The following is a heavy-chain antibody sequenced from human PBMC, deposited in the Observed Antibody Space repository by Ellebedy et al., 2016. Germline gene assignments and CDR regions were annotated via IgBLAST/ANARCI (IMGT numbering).Heavy chain of an antibody. CDR3: ARDVPVAGNGDWFDP. J-gene: IGHJ5*02. CDR2: IKQDGTEK. CDR1: GFTFSRHW. D-gene: IGHD6-19*01. V-gene: IGHV3-7*01. Sequence: GGSLRLXXAASGFTFSRHWMSWVRQAPGKGLEWVANIKQDGTEKYCVDSVKGRFTISRDNAKNSLYLQMNSLRAEDTAVYYCARDVPVAGNGDWFDPWGQGTLVTVSS.